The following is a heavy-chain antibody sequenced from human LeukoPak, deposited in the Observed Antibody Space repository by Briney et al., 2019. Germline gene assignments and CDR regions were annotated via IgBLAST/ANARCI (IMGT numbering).Heavy chain of an antibody. Sequence: GGSLRLSCAASGFIFTNYFMSWVRQAPGKGLEWVASIKHDGSEKYYVDSVRGRFTISRDNTMNSLYLQMSSLRAEDTAVYYCAGYNIPYTFEFWGPGTVVTVSS. J-gene: IGHJ4*02. CDR1: GFIFTNYF. D-gene: IGHD1-14*01. CDR3: AGYNIPYTFEF. CDR2: IKHDGSEK. V-gene: IGHV3-7*01.